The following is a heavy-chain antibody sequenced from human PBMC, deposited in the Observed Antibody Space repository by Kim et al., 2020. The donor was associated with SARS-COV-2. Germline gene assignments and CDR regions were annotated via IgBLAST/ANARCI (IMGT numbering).Heavy chain of an antibody. V-gene: IGHV3-21*01. CDR3: AREKLRFRGYYGMDV. CDR2: ISSSSSYI. D-gene: IGHD3-3*01. CDR1: GFTFSSYS. J-gene: IGHJ6*02. Sequence: GGSLRLSCAASGFTFSSYSMNWVRQAPGKGLEWVSSISSSSSYIYYADSVKGRFTISRDNAKNSLYLQMNSLRAEDTAVYYCAREKLRFRGYYGMDVWGQGTTVTVSS.